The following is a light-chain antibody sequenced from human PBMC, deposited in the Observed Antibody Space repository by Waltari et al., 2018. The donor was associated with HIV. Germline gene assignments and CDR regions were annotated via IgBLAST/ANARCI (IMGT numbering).Light chain of an antibody. CDR1: SANVGNT. Sequence: QSVLTQPPSASGTPGQRVTISCSGRSANVGNTVSWYQQLPGTAPKVLIYRDNQRPSGVPDRFSGSRSGTSASLDVSGLRSEDEANYFCAAWDDILSGWVFGGGTKLTVL. V-gene: IGLV1-47*01. CDR2: RDN. CDR3: AAWDDILSGWV. J-gene: IGLJ3*02.